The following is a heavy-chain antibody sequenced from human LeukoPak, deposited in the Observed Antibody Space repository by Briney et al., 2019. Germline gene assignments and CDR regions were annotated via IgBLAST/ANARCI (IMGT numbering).Heavy chain of an antibody. J-gene: IGHJ3*02. CDR1: GFTFSSYG. CDR2: IRSDGTDK. CDR3: ARGGSYLSAFDI. V-gene: IGHV3-30*02. Sequence: GGSLRLSCAASGFTFSSYGMHWVRQAPGKGLEWVAFIRSDGTDKYYADSVKGRFTISRDNSKNTLYLQMNSLRAEDTAVYYCARGGSYLSAFDIWGQGTMVTVSS. D-gene: IGHD1-26*01.